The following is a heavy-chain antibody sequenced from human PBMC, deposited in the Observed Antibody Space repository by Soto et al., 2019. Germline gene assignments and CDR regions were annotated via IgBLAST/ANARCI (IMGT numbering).Heavy chain of an antibody. CDR1: GFFISSGNY. CDR3: ARARWYDAFDV. Sequence: KTSETLSLTCAVSGFFISSGNYWGWIRKPPGKGLEWIGSIFHGGNTYYNPSLKSRVTISVGMSKNQFSLKLNSVTAADTAVYYCARARWYDAFDVWGQGTVVTVSS. J-gene: IGHJ3*01. V-gene: IGHV4-38-2*01. D-gene: IGHD2-15*01. CDR2: IFHGGNT.